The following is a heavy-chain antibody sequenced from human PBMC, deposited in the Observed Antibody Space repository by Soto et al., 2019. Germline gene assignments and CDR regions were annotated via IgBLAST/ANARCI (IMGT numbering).Heavy chain of an antibody. CDR2: ITSSGDKT. V-gene: IGHV3-23*01. CDR1: GFSLNNFA. Sequence: EVQLLESGGDLVQPGGSLRLSCAASGFSLNNFAMAWVRQAPGKGLEWVSTITSSGDKTSYADSVKGRFIISRDNSKNMLYLQMNSLRVEDTALYYCARDCASASCSVWGDWGQGTLVTVSS. D-gene: IGHD3-16*01. J-gene: IGHJ4*02. CDR3: ARDCASASCSVWGD.